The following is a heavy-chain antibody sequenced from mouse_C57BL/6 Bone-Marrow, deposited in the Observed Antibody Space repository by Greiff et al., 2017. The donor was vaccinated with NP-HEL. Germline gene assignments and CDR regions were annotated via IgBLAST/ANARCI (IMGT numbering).Heavy chain of an antibody. CDR1: GFSLTSYG. CDR2: IWSGGST. D-gene: IGHD1-1*01. V-gene: IGHV2-2*01. Sequence: QVQLQQSGPGLVQPSQSLSITCTVSGFSLTSYGVHWVRQSPGKGLEWLGVIWSGGSTDYNAAFISRLSISKDNSKSQVFFKMNSLQADDTAIYYCARNFITTVVAPYYYAMDYWGQGTSVTVSS. CDR3: ARNFITTVVAPYYYAMDY. J-gene: IGHJ4*01.